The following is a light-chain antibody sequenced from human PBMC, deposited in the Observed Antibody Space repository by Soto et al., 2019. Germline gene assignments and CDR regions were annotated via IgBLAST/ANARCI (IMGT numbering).Light chain of an antibody. CDR2: EDS. CDR3: CSYAGSSTSVV. J-gene: IGLJ2*01. Sequence: QSALTQPASVSGSPGQSITIFCTGTSSDVGSYNLVSWYQQHPGKAPKLMIYEDSERPSGVSNRFSGSKSGNTASLTISGLQAEDEADYYCCSYAGSSTSVVFGGGTRSPS. CDR1: SSDVGSYNL. V-gene: IGLV2-23*01.